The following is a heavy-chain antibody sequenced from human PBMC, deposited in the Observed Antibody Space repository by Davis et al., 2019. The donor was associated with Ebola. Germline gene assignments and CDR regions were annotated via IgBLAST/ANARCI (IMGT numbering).Heavy chain of an antibody. V-gene: IGHV3-15*07. D-gene: IGHD3-3*01. CDR2: IKSKTDGGTT. Sequence: GESLKISCAASGFTFSNAWMNWVRQAPGKGLEWVGRIKSKTDGGTTDYAAPVKGRFTISRDDSKNTLYLQMNSLKTEDTAVYYCTTKPYYDFWSGYYSYRGQGTLVAVSS. J-gene: IGHJ4*02. CDR3: TTKPYYDFWSGYYSY. CDR1: GFTFSNAW.